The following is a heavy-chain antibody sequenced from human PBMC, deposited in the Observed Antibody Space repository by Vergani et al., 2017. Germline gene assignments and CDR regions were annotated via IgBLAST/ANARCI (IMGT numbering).Heavy chain of an antibody. CDR3: ARWGNGKGRDS. Sequence: QVQLVESEGGVVQPGRSLTLSCVASGFTFSSHGMPWVRQAPGKGLEWVAVIWYDGSNKYYGDSVEGRFTISRDNSKNTLCLQMSSLRVEDTAVCYCARWGNGKGRDSGGQGPLVTVSS. J-gene: IGHJ5*01. CDR2: IWYDGSNK. D-gene: IGHD3-16*01. V-gene: IGHV3-33*01. CDR1: GFTFSSHG.